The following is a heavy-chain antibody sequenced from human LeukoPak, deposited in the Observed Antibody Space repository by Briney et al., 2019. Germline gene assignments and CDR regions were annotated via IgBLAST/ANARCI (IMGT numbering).Heavy chain of an antibody. D-gene: IGHD6-13*01. CDR3: AGHDSSSWYDYYGMDV. Sequence: SETLSLTCTVSGGSISSYYWSWIRQPPGKGLEWIGYIYYSGSTNYNPSLKSRVTISVDTSKNQFSLKLSSVTAADTAVYYCAGHDSSSWYDYYGMDVWGQGTTVTVSS. J-gene: IGHJ6*02. CDR2: IYYSGST. V-gene: IGHV4-59*08. CDR1: GGSISSYY.